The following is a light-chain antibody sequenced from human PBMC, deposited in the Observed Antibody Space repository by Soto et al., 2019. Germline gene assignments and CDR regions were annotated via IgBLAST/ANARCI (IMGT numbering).Light chain of an antibody. CDR2: EVS. CDR3: SSYISSSTGV. Sequence: QSVLTQPASVSGSPGQSITISCTGTSSDVGGYNYVSWYQQHPGKAPKHMIYEVSNRPSGVSNRFSGSKSGNTASLTISGLQAEHEADYYCSSYISSSTGVVGTGTKLTVL. J-gene: IGLJ1*01. V-gene: IGLV2-14*01. CDR1: SSDVGGYNY.